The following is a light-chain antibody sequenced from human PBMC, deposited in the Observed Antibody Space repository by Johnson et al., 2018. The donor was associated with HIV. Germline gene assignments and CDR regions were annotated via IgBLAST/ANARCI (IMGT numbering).Light chain of an antibody. Sequence: QSMLTQPPSVSAAPGQKVTISCSGSSSNIGNNYVSWYQQLPGTAPKLLIHENNKRPSGIPDRFSGSKSGTSATLGITGLQTGDEADYYCGTWDSSLSAYVFGTGTQVTVL. CDR2: ENN. CDR3: GTWDSSLSAYV. V-gene: IGLV1-51*02. J-gene: IGLJ1*01. CDR1: SSNIGNNY.